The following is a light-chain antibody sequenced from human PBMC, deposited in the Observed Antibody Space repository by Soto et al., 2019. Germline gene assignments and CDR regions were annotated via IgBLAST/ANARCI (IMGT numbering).Light chain of an antibody. Sequence: QSALTQPRSVSGSPGQSVTISCTGTSSDVGGYNYVSWYQHHPGKAPKLMIYEVSNRPSGVSNRFSGSKSANTASLTISGLQTEDEADYYCSSYTSSTTPVIFGGGTKLTVL. CDR3: SSYTSSTTPVI. V-gene: IGLV2-14*01. CDR1: SSDVGGYNY. CDR2: EVS. J-gene: IGLJ2*01.